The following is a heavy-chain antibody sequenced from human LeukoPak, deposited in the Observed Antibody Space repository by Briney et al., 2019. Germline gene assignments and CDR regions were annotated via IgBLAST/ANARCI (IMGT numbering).Heavy chain of an antibody. CDR1: GGSISRYY. J-gene: IGHJ5*02. D-gene: IGHD3-22*01. V-gene: IGHV4-4*07. Sequence: SETLSLTCTVSGGSISRYYWGWTRQPAGKGLEWIGRIYTSGSTNYNPSLKSRVTMSVDTSKNQFSLKLSSVTAADTAVYYCARDPYNYDSRGYWWFDPWGQGTLVTVSS. CDR2: IYTSGST. CDR3: ARDPYNYDSRGYWWFDP.